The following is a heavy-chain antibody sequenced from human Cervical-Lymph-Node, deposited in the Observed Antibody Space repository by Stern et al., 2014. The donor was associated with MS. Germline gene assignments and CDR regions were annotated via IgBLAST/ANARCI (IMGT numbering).Heavy chain of an antibody. J-gene: IGHJ4*02. D-gene: IGHD5-12*01. CDR2: IKNKGNSYIT. CDR1: GFTFSDRH. Sequence: VQLVESGGGLVQPGGSLRLSCAASGFTFSDRHMDWVRQAAGKGLEWVGRIKNKGNSYITEYAASVKGRFTISRDDSKNSVYLQMNSLKTDDTAVYYCAKDSGNGHYFDYWGQGTLVTVSS. V-gene: IGHV3-72*01. CDR3: AKDSGNGHYFDY.